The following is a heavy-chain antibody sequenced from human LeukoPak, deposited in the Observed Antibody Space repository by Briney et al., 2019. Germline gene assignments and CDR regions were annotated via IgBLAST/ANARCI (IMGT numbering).Heavy chain of an antibody. CDR1: GGSISSYY. CDR2: IYYSENT. CDR3: ARHSYYYDTSGYRSRGGFDY. Sequence: PSETLSLTCTVSGGSISSYYWSWIRQPPGKGLEWIGYIYYSENTNYNPSLKSRVTMSVDTSNNQFSLRLSSVTAADTAVYYCARHSYYYDTSGYRSRGGFDYWGQGTLVTVSS. J-gene: IGHJ4*02. V-gene: IGHV4-59*08. D-gene: IGHD3-22*01.